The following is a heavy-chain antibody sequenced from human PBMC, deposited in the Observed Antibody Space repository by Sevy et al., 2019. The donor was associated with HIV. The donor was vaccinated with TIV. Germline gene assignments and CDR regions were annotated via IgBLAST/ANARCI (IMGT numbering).Heavy chain of an antibody. V-gene: IGHV3-11*06. CDR3: ARVRYNFGQKYFDY. J-gene: IGHJ4*02. CDR1: KFTFSDYY. D-gene: IGHD5-18*01. CDR2: ISSSSTYT. Sequence: GGSLRLSCTASKFTFSDYYMSWIRQTPEKGLEWVSYISSSSTYTNYADSVKGRFTISRDNAKNSLYLKLNSLRAEDTAVYYCARVRYNFGQKYFDYWGQGTLVTVSS.